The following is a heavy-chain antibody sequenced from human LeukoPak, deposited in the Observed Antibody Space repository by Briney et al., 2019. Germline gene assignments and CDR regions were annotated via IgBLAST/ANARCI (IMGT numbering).Heavy chain of an antibody. J-gene: IGHJ4*02. CDR3: AIACSSTSCLDY. D-gene: IGHD2-2*01. Sequence: GRSPRLSCAASGFTFSSYGMHWVRQAPGKGLEWVAVISYDGSNKYYADSVKGRFTISRDNSKNTLYLQMNSLRAEDTAVYYCAIACSSTSCLDYWGQGTLVTVSS. V-gene: IGHV3-30*03. CDR2: ISYDGSNK. CDR1: GFTFSSYG.